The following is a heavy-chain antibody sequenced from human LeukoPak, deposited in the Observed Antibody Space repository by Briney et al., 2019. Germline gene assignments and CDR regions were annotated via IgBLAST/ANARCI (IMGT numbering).Heavy chain of an antibody. Sequence: ASVKVSCKASGYTFTSYGISWVRQAPGQGLEWTGWISAYNGNTNYAQKLQGRVTMTTDTYTSTAYMELRSLRSDDTAVYYCARDLAGPDYYDSSGHLSEGVSLFDYWGQGTLVTVSS. V-gene: IGHV1-18*01. CDR1: GYTFTSYG. D-gene: IGHD3-22*01. CDR2: ISAYNGNT. J-gene: IGHJ4*02. CDR3: ARDLAGPDYYDSSGHLSEGVSLFDY.